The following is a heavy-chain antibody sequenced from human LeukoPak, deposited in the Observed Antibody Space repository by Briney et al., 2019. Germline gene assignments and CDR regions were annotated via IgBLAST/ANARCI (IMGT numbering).Heavy chain of an antibody. CDR2: IRYDGSDK. Sequence: GGSLRLSCAASGITFSNYGMHWVRQAPGKGLEWVAFIRYDGSDKYYADSVKGRLTISRDNSKRTLYLQMNSLRAEDTAVYYCVRGSYGAYDYWGQGSLVTVSS. D-gene: IGHD4-17*01. J-gene: IGHJ4*02. V-gene: IGHV3-30*02. CDR3: VRGSYGAYDY. CDR1: GITFSNYG.